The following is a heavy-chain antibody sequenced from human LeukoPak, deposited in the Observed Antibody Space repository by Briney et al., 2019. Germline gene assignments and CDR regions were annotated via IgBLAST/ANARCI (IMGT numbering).Heavy chain of an antibody. CDR1: GGSISSGDYY. Sequence: SETLSLTCTVSGGSISSGDYYWSWIRQPPGKGLEWIGYIYYSGSTYYNPSLKSRVTISVDTSKNQFSLKLSSVTAADTAVYYCARAVPYCSSTSCYRRFDYWGQGTLVTVSS. CDR3: ARAVPYCSSTSCYRRFDY. J-gene: IGHJ4*02. D-gene: IGHD2-2*01. V-gene: IGHV4-30-4*01. CDR2: IYYSGST.